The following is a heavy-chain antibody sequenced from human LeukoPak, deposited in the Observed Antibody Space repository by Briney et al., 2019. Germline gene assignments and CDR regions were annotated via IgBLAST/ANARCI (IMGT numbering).Heavy chain of an antibody. Sequence: ASVKVSCKASGHTFTSYGISWVRQAPGQGLEWMGWISAYNGNTNYAQKLQGRVTMTTDTSTSTAYMELRSLRSDDTAVYYCAREAEGYCSGGSCYPEYFQHWGQGTLVTVSS. D-gene: IGHD2-15*01. V-gene: IGHV1-18*04. CDR3: AREAEGYCSGGSCYPEYFQH. CDR2: ISAYNGNT. J-gene: IGHJ1*01. CDR1: GHTFTSYG.